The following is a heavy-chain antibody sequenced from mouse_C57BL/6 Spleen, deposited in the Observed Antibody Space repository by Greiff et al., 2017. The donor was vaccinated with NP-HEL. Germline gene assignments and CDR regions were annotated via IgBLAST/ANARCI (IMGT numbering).Heavy chain of an antibody. CDR3: ARKLITTVVAPSHWYFDV. V-gene: IGHV5-17*01. CDR1: GFTFSDYG. D-gene: IGHD1-1*01. Sequence: EVMLVESGGGLVKPGGSLKLSCAASGFTFSDYGMHWVRQAPEKGLEWVAYISSGSSTIYYADTVKGRFTISRDNAKNTLFLQMTSLRSEDTAMYYCARKLITTVVAPSHWYFDVWGTGTTVTVSS. CDR2: ISSGSSTI. J-gene: IGHJ1*03.